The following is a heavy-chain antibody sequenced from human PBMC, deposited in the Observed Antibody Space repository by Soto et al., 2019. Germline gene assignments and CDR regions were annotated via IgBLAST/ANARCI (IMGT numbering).Heavy chain of an antibody. D-gene: IGHD5-18*01. J-gene: IGHJ4*02. CDR2: ISAYNGNT. CDR1: GYTFTSYG. CDR3: ARGHTWIQLWTTLYYFDY. Sequence: ASVKVSCKASGYTFTSYGISWVRQAPGQGLEWMGWISAYNGNTNYAQKLQGRVTMTTDTSTSTAYMELRSLRSDDTAVYYCARGHTWIQLWTTLYYFDYWGQGTLVTVSS. V-gene: IGHV1-18*01.